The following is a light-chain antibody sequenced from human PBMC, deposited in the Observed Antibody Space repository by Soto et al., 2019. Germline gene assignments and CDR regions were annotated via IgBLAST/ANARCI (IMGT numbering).Light chain of an antibody. CDR2: GAS. Sequence: EIVMTQSPATLSVSPGERATLSCRASHSVSSNLAWYQQKPGQAPRLLIYGASTRATGIPARFSGSGSGTEFTLTISTLQAEDFAVYYCQQYSNWPPYTFGQGTKREIK. CDR3: QQYSNWPPYT. CDR1: HSVSSN. J-gene: IGKJ2*01. V-gene: IGKV3-15*01.